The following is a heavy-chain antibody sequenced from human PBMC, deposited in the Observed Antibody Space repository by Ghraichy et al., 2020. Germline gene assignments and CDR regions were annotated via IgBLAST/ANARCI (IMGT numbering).Heavy chain of an antibody. CDR2: IYHDGGT. V-gene: IGHV4-59*01. D-gene: IGHD3-3*01. J-gene: IGHJ3*01. CDR1: GGSTSSNY. CDR3: AREGDFWSGSMDV. Sequence: SQTLSLTCSVSGGSTSSNYWTWIRQPPGKGLEWIGCIYHDGGTNYNPSLNSRVTISLDTSKNQFSLKMRSVTAADTAVYYCAREGDFWSGSMDVWGQGTMVTVSS.